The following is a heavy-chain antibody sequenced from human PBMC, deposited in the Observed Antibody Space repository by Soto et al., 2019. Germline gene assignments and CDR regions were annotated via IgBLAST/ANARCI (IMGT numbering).Heavy chain of an antibody. CDR2: IYYSGST. V-gene: IGHV4-39*07. Sequence: SETLSLTCTVSGGSISSSSYYWGWIRQPPGKGLEWIGSIYYSGSTYYNPSLKSRVTISVDTSKNQFSLKLSSVTAADTAVYYCARGSRYSGSYYYFDYWGQGTLVTVSS. CDR1: GGSISSSSYY. J-gene: IGHJ4*02. CDR3: ARGSRYSGSYYYFDY. D-gene: IGHD1-26*01.